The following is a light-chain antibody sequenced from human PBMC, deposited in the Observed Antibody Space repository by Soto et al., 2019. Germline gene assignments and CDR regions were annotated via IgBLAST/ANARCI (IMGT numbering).Light chain of an antibody. CDR3: HQYGSSPHS. V-gene: IGKV3-20*01. Sequence: EIVLTQSPGTLSLSPGDTATLSCRASQSVRNNYLAWYQQKPGQAPRLIIFGASNRATGVPDRFSGSGSGTDFTLTISRLEPEDFAMFYCHQYGSSPHSFGGGTKVAIK. J-gene: IGKJ4*01. CDR1: QSVRNNY. CDR2: GAS.